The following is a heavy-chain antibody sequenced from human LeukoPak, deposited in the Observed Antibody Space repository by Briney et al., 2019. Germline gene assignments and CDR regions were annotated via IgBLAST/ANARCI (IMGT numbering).Heavy chain of an antibody. CDR1: GGTFSSYA. J-gene: IGHJ4*02. D-gene: IGHD6-13*01. CDR3: ARVSSSWYFPFDY. V-gene: IGHV1-69*01. Sequence: ASVTVSCTASGGTFSSYAISWVRQAPGQGLEWMGGIIPIFGTANCAQKFQGKVTITADESTSTAYMELSSLRSEDTAVYYCARVSSSWYFPFDYWGQGTLVTVSS. CDR2: IIPIFGTA.